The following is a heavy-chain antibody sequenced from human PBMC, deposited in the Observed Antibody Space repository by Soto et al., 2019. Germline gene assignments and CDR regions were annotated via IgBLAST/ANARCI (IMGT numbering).Heavy chain of an antibody. CDR1: GFTFSSFG. V-gene: IGHV3-30*18. J-gene: IGHJ4*02. CDR3: AKDLIGRATIRPDY. Sequence: QVQWLESGGGVVQPGTSLRLSCAAYGFTFSSFGIHCVRQAPCNGLGWVEVISYDGIDKNYGDSVKSRFTISRENSKNMVYLQMNSLRIEDTAVYHCAKDLIGRATIRPDYWGQGVLVAVSS. CDR2: ISYDGIDK. D-gene: IGHD1-26*01.